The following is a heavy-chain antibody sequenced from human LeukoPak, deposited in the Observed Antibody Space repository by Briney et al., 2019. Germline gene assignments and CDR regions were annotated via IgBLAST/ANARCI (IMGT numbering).Heavy chain of an antibody. V-gene: IGHV4-39*01. Sequence: PSDTLSLTCTVSGGSISSSSYYWGWIRQPPGKGLEWIGSIYYSGSTYYNPSLKSRVTISVDTSKNQFSLKLSSVTAADTAVYYCARPRKKWLLYDYWGQGTLVTVSS. CDR1: GGSISSSSYY. D-gene: IGHD3-22*01. J-gene: IGHJ4*02. CDR2: IYYSGST. CDR3: ARPRKKWLLYDY.